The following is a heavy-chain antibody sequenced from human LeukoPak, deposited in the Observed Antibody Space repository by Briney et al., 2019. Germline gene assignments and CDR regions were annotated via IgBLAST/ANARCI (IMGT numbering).Heavy chain of an antibody. Sequence: SETLSLTCTVSGGSISSSSYYWGWIRQPPGKGLEWIGSIYYSGSTYYNPSLKSRVTISVDTSKNQFSLKLSSVTAADTAVYYCARTDSYGYFCDYWGQGTLVTVSS. D-gene: IGHD5-18*01. V-gene: IGHV4-39*07. CDR3: ARTDSYGYFCDY. J-gene: IGHJ4*02. CDR1: GGSISSSSYY. CDR2: IYYSGST.